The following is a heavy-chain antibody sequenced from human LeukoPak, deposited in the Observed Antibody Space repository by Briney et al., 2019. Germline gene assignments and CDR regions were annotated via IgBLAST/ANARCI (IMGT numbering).Heavy chain of an antibody. J-gene: IGHJ6*03. Sequence: GASVKVSCKASEYTFTSYYMHWVRQAPGQGLEWVGWTNPNSGGTSYAQKFQGRVTMTRDTSISTAYMDLSRLRSDDTAVYYCARGVTARGFYYYMDVWGKGTTVTISS. CDR3: ARGVTARGFYYYMDV. V-gene: IGHV1-2*02. CDR1: EYTFTSYY. D-gene: IGHD2-21*02. CDR2: TNPNSGGT.